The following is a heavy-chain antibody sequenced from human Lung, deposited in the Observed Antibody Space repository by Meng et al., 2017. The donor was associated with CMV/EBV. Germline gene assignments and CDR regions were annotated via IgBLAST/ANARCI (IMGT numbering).Heavy chain of an antibody. CDR1: GYTFIDYH. V-gene: IGHV1-2*04. CDR2: ISPYNGDT. J-gene: IGHJ4*02. CDR3: ARAIVKNGKRQFDY. Sequence: QVQLAQSGAEVKEPGASVQLSCKTSGYTFIDYHIHWVRQAPGQGLEWMGWISPYNGDTIYARDFQGWVTMTRDTSNRTLYMEVSRLRFDDTAVYYCARAIVKNGKRQFDYWGQGTLVTVSS. D-gene: IGHD1-1*01.